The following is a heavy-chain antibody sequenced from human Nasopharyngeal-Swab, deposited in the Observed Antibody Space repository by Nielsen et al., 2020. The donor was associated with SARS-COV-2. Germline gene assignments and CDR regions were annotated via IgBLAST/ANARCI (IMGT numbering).Heavy chain of an antibody. D-gene: IGHD3-10*01. Sequence: SVKVSCKASAGTFSSYAVSWVRQAPGQGLEWMGGIIPIFDTANYAQKFQGRVTITADESTSTAFMEPSSLRSEDTAVYYCAGWITMIRGATFDIWGQGTMVIVS. CDR3: AGWITMIRGATFDI. CDR2: IIPIFDTA. J-gene: IGHJ3*02. CDR1: AGTFSSYA. V-gene: IGHV1-69*13.